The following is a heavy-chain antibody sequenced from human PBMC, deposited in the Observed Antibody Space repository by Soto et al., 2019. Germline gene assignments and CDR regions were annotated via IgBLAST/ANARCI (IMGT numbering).Heavy chain of an antibody. Sequence: QVQLVQSGAELRKPGSSVKVSCKASGGTFSDSTINWVRQAPGQRREWMGGIIPMFDTANYAEKFQGRVTITAAESTTTSFMEVSSLRSEDTAVYYCARNGTLTGYSYGMDVWGQGTMVSVSS. CDR3: ARNGTLTGYSYGMDV. D-gene: IGHD2-8*01. V-gene: IGHV1-69*01. CDR2: IIPMFDTA. CDR1: GGTFSDST. J-gene: IGHJ6*02.